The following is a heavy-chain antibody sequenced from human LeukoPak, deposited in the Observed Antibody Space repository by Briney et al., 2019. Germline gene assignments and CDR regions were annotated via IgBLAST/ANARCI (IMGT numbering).Heavy chain of an antibody. V-gene: IGHV4-61*01. CDR1: GGSVSSNSNY. D-gene: IGHD6-19*01. Sequence: SETLSLTCTVSGGSVSSNSNYWSWIRQPPGKGLEWIGYIHDSGSTNYNPSLKSRVTISVDTSKNQFSLMLSSVTAADTAVYYCARGRGGALSGWPDYWGQGTLVTVSS. CDR2: IHDSGST. CDR3: ARGRGGALSGWPDY. J-gene: IGHJ4*02.